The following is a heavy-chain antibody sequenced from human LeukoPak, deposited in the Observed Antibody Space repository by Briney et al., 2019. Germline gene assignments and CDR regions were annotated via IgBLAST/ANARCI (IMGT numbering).Heavy chain of an antibody. D-gene: IGHD3-3*01. CDR1: GGSISSYY. CDR2: IYTSGSA. V-gene: IGHV4-4*07. J-gene: IGHJ4*02. CDR3: ARHWNGDFWSGYKNYFDY. Sequence: SETLSLTCTVSGGSISSYYWSWIRQPAGKGLEWIGRIYTSGSANYNPTLKSRVTVSVDTSKNQISLNLTPVTAADTAVYYCARHWNGDFWSGYKNYFDYWGQGTLVTVSS.